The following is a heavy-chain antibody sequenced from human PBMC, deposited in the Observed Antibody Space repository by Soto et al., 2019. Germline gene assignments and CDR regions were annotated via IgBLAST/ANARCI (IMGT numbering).Heavy chain of an antibody. V-gene: IGHV1-8*01. CDR1: GYTFTSYD. CDR2: MNPNSGNT. J-gene: IGHJ6*02. CDR3: ARDVNFYGLDV. Sequence: QVQLVQSGAEVKKPGASVKVSCKASGYTFTSYDINWVRQATGQGLEWMGWMNPNSGNTGYAQKFQGRVTMTRNTSITTAYMELSHLRAEDTAVYYFARDVNFYGLDVGGQGTTATVSS.